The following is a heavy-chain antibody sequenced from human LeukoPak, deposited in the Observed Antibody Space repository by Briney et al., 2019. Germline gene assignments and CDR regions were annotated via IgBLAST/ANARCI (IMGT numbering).Heavy chain of an antibody. CDR2: IYYSGST. CDR3: ARRQLRFLEWFSDY. CDR1: GGSISSSSYY. D-gene: IGHD3-3*01. V-gene: IGHV4-39*01. Sequence: SETLSLTCTVSGGSISSSSYYWGWIRQPPGKGLEWIIIIYYSGSTCYTPSLKSRLTLSVDTCKKQFSMKLSSVTAADTAVYYCARRQLRFLEWFSDYWGEGTLVTVSS. J-gene: IGHJ4*02.